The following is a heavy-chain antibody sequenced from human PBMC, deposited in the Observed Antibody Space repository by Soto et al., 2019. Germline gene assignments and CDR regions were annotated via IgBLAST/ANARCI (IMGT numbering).Heavy chain of an antibody. CDR1: GFTVSSNY. D-gene: IGHD2-15*01. Sequence: PGGSLRLSCAASGFTVSSNYMSWFRQAPGKGLEWVSVIYSGGSTYYADSVKGRFTISRDDSKNTLFLQMNSLRAEDTAVYYCATAKLLLPWLFDYWGQET. V-gene: IGHV3-66*01. CDR2: IYSGGST. J-gene: IGHJ4*02. CDR3: ATAKLLLPWLFDY.